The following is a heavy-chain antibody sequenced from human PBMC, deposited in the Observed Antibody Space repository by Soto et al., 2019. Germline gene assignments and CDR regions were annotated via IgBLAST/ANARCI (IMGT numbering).Heavy chain of an antibody. CDR1: GFTFSSYG. D-gene: IGHD3-10*01. Sequence: GGSLRLSCAASGFTFSSYGMHWVRQAPGKGLEWVAVISYDGSNKYYADSVKGRFTISRDNSKNTLYLQMNSLRAEDTAVYYCAKAPYYYGSGSYYFDYWGQGTLVTVSS. J-gene: IGHJ4*02. CDR3: AKAPYYYGSGSYYFDY. V-gene: IGHV3-30*18. CDR2: ISYDGSNK.